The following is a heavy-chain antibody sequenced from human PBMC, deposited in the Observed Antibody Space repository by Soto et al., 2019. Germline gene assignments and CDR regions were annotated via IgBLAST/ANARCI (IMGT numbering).Heavy chain of an antibody. CDR2: ISGSGGST. J-gene: IGHJ5*02. Sequence: EVQLLESGGGLVQPGGSLRLSCAASGFTFSSYAMSWVRQAPGKGLEWVSAISGSGGSTYYADSVKGRFTISRDNSMSTLYLRMNSLRAEDTAVYYCAGSSDWYAWFDPWGQGTLVTVSS. V-gene: IGHV3-23*01. D-gene: IGHD6-19*01. CDR1: GFTFSSYA. CDR3: AGSSDWYAWFDP.